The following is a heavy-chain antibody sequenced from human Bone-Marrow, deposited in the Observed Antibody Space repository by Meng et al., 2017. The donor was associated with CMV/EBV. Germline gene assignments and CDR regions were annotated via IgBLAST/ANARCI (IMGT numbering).Heavy chain of an antibody. Sequence: GESLKISCAASGFTFSSYWMNWVRQAPGKGLEWVANIKQDGSEKYYVDYVKGRFTISRDNAKDSLYLQMNSLRAEDTAVYYCARDPIYGMDVWGQGTTVTVSS. J-gene: IGHJ6*02. CDR3: ARDPIYGMDV. V-gene: IGHV3-7*01. CDR2: IKQDGSEK. CDR1: GFTFSSYW. D-gene: IGHD3-3*01.